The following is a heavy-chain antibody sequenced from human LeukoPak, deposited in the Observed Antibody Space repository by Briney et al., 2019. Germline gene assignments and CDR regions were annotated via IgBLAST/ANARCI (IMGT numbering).Heavy chain of an antibody. CDR2: FDPEDGET. Sequence: AASVKVSCKVSGYTLTELSMHWVRQAPGKGLEWMGGFDPEDGETIYAQKFQGRVTMTEDTSTDTAYMELSSLRSEDTAVYYCATDMGYCSGGSCYEGTFDYWGQGTLATVSS. CDR1: GYTLTELS. V-gene: IGHV1-24*01. J-gene: IGHJ4*02. D-gene: IGHD2-15*01. CDR3: ATDMGYCSGGSCYEGTFDY.